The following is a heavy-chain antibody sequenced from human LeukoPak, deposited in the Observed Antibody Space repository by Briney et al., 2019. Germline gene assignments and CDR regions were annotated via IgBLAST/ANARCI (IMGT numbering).Heavy chain of an antibody. Sequence: ASVKVSCKASGYTFTSYYMHWVRQAPGQGLEWMGIINPSGGSTSYAQKFQGRVTMTRDTSTSTVYMELSSLRSEDTAVYYCARDLYYYDSSGYYDDHWGQGTLVTVSS. CDR3: ARDLYYYDSSGYYDDH. CDR1: GYTFTSYY. D-gene: IGHD3-22*01. CDR2: INPSGGST. V-gene: IGHV1-46*01. J-gene: IGHJ4*02.